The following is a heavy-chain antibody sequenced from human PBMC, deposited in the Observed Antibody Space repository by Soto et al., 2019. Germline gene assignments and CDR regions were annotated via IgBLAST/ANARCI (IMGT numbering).Heavy chain of an antibody. CDR2: TSAYNGNT. V-gene: IGHV1-18*01. CDR3: ARGLLRGLSVYYFDY. Sequence: QVQLVQSGAAVKKPGASVKVSCKASGYTCTSYGISWVRQAPGQGPEWMGWTSAYNGNTNYAQKLQGRVTTTTETSTSTAYMELRSLRSDDTAVYYCARGLLRGLSVYYFDYWGQGSLVTVST. D-gene: IGHD3-3*02. CDR1: GYTCTSYG. J-gene: IGHJ4*02.